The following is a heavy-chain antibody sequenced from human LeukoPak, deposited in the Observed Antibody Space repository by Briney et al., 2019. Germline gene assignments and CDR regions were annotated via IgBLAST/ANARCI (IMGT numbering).Heavy chain of an antibody. CDR3: ARNRVVGATTPFDN. D-gene: IGHD1-26*01. CDR1: GFIFRNYA. J-gene: IGHJ4*02. CDR2: ISDNGGGT. Sequence: GGSLRLSCGASGFIFRNYAMSWVRQAPGEGLEWVSGISDNGGGTYYADSVKGRFTISRDNAKNSLYLQMNNLRAEDTAVYYCARNRVVGATTPFDNRGQGALVTVSS. V-gene: IGHV3-23*01.